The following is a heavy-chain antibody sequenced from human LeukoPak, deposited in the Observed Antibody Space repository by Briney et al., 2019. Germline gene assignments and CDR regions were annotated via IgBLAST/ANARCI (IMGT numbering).Heavy chain of an antibody. D-gene: IGHD3-22*01. J-gene: IGHJ3*01. CDR3: ARENYYDSSGNDAFDV. CDR2: IKQDGSEK. V-gene: IGHV3-7*04. Sequence: GGSLRLSCTVSGFTFSTYWMTWVRQAPGKGLEWVANIKQDGSEKYYVDSVKGRFTITRDNAKKALYLGMNSLRVEDTALYYCARENYYDSSGNDAFDVWGQGTMVTVSS. CDR1: GFTFSTYW.